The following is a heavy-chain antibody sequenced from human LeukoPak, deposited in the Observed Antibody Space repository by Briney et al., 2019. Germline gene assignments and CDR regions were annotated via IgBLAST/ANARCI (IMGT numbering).Heavy chain of an antibody. CDR2: LNAYNGNT. CDR1: GYTFTRFC. J-gene: IGHJ4*02. D-gene: IGHD3-10*01. Sequence: ASVKLSCNASGYTFTRFCIIWVRQAPGQGLEWLGWLNAYNGNTDYVQRVHGRVTLTTDTSTSTAYMERRSLTSNDTAVYFCARDQGITMIRGQDYWGQGTLVTVSS. CDR3: ARDQGITMIRGQDY. V-gene: IGHV1-18*01.